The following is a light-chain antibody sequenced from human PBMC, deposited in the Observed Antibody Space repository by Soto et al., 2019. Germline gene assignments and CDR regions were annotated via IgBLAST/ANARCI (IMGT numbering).Light chain of an antibody. V-gene: IGLV4-69*01. CDR1: SEYSHYA. CDR2: VNRDGSH. Sequence: QLVLTQSPSASGSLGASIKLTCTLNSEYSHYAIAWHQQYPGRGPRFLMKVNRDGSHNKGDGIPDRFSGSRSGAECYLTISSLQSEDEADYYCQSWGAGYRVFGRGTKLTVL. J-gene: IGLJ3*02. CDR3: QSWGAGYRV.